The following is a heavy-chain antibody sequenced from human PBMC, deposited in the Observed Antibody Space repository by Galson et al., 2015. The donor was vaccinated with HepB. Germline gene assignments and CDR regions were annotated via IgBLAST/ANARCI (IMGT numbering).Heavy chain of an antibody. Sequence: SVKVSCKASGFTFSSSAVQWVRQARGQRLEWIGWIVVGSGNTNYAQKFQERVTITRDMSTSTAYMELSSLRSEDTAVYYCAAESGGDTAMVTGYDAFDIWGQGTMVTVSS. CDR2: IVVGSGNT. CDR1: GFTFSSSA. D-gene: IGHD5-18*01. V-gene: IGHV1-58*01. CDR3: AAESGGDTAMVTGYDAFDI. J-gene: IGHJ3*02.